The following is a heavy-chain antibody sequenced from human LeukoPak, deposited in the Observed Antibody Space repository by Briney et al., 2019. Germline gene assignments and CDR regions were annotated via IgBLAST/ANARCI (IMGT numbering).Heavy chain of an antibody. J-gene: IGHJ4*02. D-gene: IGHD2/OR15-2a*01. CDR3: ARFSQYYDSPTHYLDY. V-gene: IGHV4-59*08. CDR1: GGSINNYY. CDR2: IYYTEST. Sequence: SETLSLTCTVSGGSINNYYWSWVRQPPGAGLEWLAYIYYTESTNYNPSLKTRLTISVDTSKNQFSLRLNSVTAADTAVYYCARFSQYYDSPTHYLDYWGQGILVTVSS.